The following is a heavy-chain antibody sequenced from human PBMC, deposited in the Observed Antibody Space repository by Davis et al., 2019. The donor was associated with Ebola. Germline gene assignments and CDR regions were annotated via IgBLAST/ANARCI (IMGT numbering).Heavy chain of an antibody. Sequence: ASVKVSCKASGYTFTGYYMHWVRQAPGQGLEWMGWINPNSGGTNYAQKFQGRVTMTTDTSTTTGYMELSRLRSDETAVYYCARVACSTTSCYFYNWGQGALVTVSS. CDR1: GYTFTGYY. CDR3: ARVACSTTSCYFYN. V-gene: IGHV1-2*02. CDR2: INPNSGGT. J-gene: IGHJ4*02. D-gene: IGHD2-2*01.